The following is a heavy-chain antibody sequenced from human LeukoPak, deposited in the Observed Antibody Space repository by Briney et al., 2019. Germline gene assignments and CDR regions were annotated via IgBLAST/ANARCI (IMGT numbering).Heavy chain of an antibody. D-gene: IGHD3-10*01. J-gene: IGHJ4*02. CDR2: ISYDGSNK. CDR3: ARDGLWFGESYYFDY. Sequence: PGGSLRLSCAASGFTFSSYAMHWVRQAPGKGLEWVAVISYDGSNKYYADSVKGRFTISRDNFKNTLYLQMNSLRAEDTAVYYCARDGLWFGESYYFDYWGQGTLVTVSS. CDR1: GFTFSSYA. V-gene: IGHV3-30*04.